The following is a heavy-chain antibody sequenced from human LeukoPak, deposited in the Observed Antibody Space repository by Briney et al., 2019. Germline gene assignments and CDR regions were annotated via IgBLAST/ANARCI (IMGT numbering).Heavy chain of an antibody. V-gene: IGHV3-43*02. CDR2: ISGDGVTT. D-gene: IGHD2-15*01. CDR3: AKDPLRGAWYYYMDV. Sequence: GGSLRLFCAASGFTFDDYALYWVRQAPGKGLEWVSLISGDGVTTYYADSVKGRFTISRDNSKNSLYLQMNSLRTEDTALYYCAKDPLRGAWYYYMDVWGKGTTVTVSS. CDR1: GFTFDDYA. J-gene: IGHJ6*03.